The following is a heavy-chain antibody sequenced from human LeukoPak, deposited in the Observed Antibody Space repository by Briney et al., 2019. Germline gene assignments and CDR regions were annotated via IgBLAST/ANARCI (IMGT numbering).Heavy chain of an antibody. Sequence: GGSLRLSCAASGFTLSTDSMNWVRQAPGKGLEWISYISYDSAIKYYADSVRGRFAISRDNAKNSLSLQMHSLRAEDTAVYYCARGSSALFDYWGQGTLVTVSS. J-gene: IGHJ4*02. CDR2: ISYDSAIK. CDR1: GFTLSTDS. D-gene: IGHD3-10*01. CDR3: ARGSSALFDY. V-gene: IGHV3-48*01.